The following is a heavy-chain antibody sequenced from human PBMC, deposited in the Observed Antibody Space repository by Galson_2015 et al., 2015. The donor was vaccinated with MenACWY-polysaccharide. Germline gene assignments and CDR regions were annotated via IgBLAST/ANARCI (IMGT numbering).Heavy chain of an antibody. V-gene: IGHV6-1*01. Sequence: CAISGDSVSSNSAAWNWIRQSPSRGLEWLGRTYHRSKWYKYYALSVKSRMTINVDTAKNQFSLQLNSVTPEDTAMYYCASQGIAVAGVIDYWGQGTLVTVSS. CDR3: ASQGIAVAGVIDY. J-gene: IGHJ4*02. CDR1: GDSVSSNSAA. D-gene: IGHD6-19*01. CDR2: TYHRSKWYK.